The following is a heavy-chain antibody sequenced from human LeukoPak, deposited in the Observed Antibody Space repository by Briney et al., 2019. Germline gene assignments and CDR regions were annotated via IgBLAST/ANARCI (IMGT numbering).Heavy chain of an antibody. Sequence: GGSLRLSCAASGFTFSDYSMSWVRQAPGKGLEWVSSVSRSSRHVYYAGSVKGRFTISRDNAKNSLYLQMNSLRAEDMAVYFCVRDLMGSGSTTAYLHHWGQGTLVTVSS. CDR2: VSRSSRHV. J-gene: IGHJ1*01. CDR1: GFTFSDYS. CDR3: VRDLMGSGSTTAYLHH. V-gene: IGHV3-21*01. D-gene: IGHD1-1*01.